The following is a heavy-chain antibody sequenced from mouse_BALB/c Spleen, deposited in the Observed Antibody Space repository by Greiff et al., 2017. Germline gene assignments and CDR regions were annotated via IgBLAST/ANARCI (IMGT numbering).Heavy chain of an antibody. J-gene: IGHJ4*01. D-gene: IGHD1-1*01. CDR1: GYAFTNYL. Sequence: QVQLKQSGAELVRPGTSVKVSCKASGYAFTNYLIEWVKQRPGQGLEWIGVINPGSGGTNYNEKFKGKATLTADKSSSTAYMQLSSLTSDDSAVYFCARWDYYDPYYYAMDYWGQGTSVTVSS. V-gene: IGHV1-54*01. CDR2: INPGSGGT. CDR3: ARWDYYDPYYYAMDY.